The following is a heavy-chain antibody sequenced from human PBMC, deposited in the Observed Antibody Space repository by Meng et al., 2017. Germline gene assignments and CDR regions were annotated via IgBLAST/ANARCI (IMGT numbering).Heavy chain of an antibody. J-gene: IGHJ5*02. CDR3: ARLVAGTFGQLFDP. CDR2: INTNTGNQ. Sequence: HGQVVLSGVGLQTPGASVKVTDKTSVFTFTGYACNWMRQAPGQGLEWMGWINTNTGNQTYAPGFTGRFVFSLDTYDSTAYLQISSLKAEDTAVYYCARLVAGTFGQLFDPWGQGTLVTVSS. D-gene: IGHD2-15*01. CDR1: VFTFTGYA. V-gene: IGHV7-4-1*02.